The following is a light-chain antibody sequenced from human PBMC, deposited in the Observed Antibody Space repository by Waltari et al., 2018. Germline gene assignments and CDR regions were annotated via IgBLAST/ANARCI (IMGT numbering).Light chain of an antibody. V-gene: IGLV3-25*03. CDR2: KDN. Sequence: SYELTQPPSVSVSPGQTARITCTGDALTRQYVYWYQQKPGQAPVLVIYKDNERRSGSPERLSGTSSGTTVTLTMSGVRAEDEADYHCQAADTSGMSWVFGGGTKLSVL. J-gene: IGLJ3*02. CDR3: QAADTSGMSWV. CDR1: ALTRQY.